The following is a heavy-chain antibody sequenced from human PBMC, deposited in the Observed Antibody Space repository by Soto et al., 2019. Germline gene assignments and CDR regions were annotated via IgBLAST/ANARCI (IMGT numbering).Heavy chain of an antibody. V-gene: IGHV1-46*03. CDR1: GYTFTSYH. CDR3: ATVAAAGNPFDY. J-gene: IGHJ4*02. D-gene: IGHD6-13*01. CDR2: INPSGGST. Sequence: ASVKVSCKASGYTFTSYHMHWVRQASGQGLEWMGIINPSGGSTSYAQKFQGRVTMTRDTSTSTVYMELSSLRSEDTAVYYCATVAAAGNPFDYWGQGTLVTVSS.